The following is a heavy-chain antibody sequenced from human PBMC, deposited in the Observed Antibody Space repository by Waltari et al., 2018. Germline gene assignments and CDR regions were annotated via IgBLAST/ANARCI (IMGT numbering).Heavy chain of an antibody. J-gene: IGHJ6*03. V-gene: IGHV2-26*01. D-gene: IGHD3-9*01. Sequence: QVTLKESGPVLVKPTETLTLTCTVSGFSLSNARMGVSWIRQPPGKALEWLAHIFSNDETSYSTSLKSRLTLSKDTSKRQVVLTMTNMDPVDTATYSCARIRYFDWSYYYYMDVWGKGTTVTVSS. CDR3: ARIRYFDWSYYYYMDV. CDR2: IFSNDET. CDR1: GFSLSNARMG.